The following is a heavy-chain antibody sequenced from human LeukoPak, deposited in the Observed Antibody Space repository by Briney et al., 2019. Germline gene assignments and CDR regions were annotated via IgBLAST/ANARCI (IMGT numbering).Heavy chain of an antibody. Sequence: ASVKVSCKASGYTFTSYDINWVRQATGQGLEWMGWMNPNNGNTGYAQKFQGRVTMTRNTSISTAYMELSSLRSEDTAVYYCTITMVRGVIITWYFDYWGQGTLVTVSS. CDR1: GYTFTSYD. CDR3: TITMVRGVIITWYFDY. V-gene: IGHV1-8*01. D-gene: IGHD3-10*01. J-gene: IGHJ4*02. CDR2: MNPNNGNT.